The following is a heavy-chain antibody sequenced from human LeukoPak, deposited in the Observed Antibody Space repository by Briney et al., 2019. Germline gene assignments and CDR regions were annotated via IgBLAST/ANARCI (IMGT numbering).Heavy chain of an antibody. J-gene: IGHJ6*03. CDR1: GYTLTGYY. CDR2: INPNSGGT. CDR3: ARSGFPVYYYYMDV. D-gene: IGHD3-10*01. V-gene: IGHV1-2*02. Sequence: ASVKVSCKASGYTLTGYYMHWVRQAPGQGLEWMGWINPNSGGTNYAQKFQGRVTMTRDTSISTAYMELSRLRSDDTAVYYCARSGFPVYYYYMDVWGKGTTVTVSS.